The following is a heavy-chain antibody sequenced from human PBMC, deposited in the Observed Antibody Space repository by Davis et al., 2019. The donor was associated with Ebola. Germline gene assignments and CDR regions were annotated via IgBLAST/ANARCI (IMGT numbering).Heavy chain of an antibody. CDR2: ISYDGSNK. V-gene: IGHV3-30-3*01. CDR3: ASIDGSFDY. Sequence: GESLKISCAASGFTFSSYAMHWVRQAPGKGLEWVAVISYDGSNKYYADSVKGRFTISRDNSKNTLYLQMNSLRAEDTAVYYCASIDGSFDYWGQGTLVTVSS. CDR1: GFTFSSYA. J-gene: IGHJ4*02. D-gene: IGHD3-10*01.